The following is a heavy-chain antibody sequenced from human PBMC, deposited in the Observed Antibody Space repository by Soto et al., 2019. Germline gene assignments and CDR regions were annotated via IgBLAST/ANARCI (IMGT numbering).Heavy chain of an antibody. CDR2: IYYNGDT. CDR3: ARGRFLEWILPEGTNYYDYGIDS. CDR1: DGTIDRPGNY. Sequence: QVHLQESGPGLVKPSQTLSLNCTVSDGTIDRPGNYWIWIRQHPGKGLEWIGHIYYNGDTYYNPTLTGRVAVSEDTSENQFSLKLTSVTAADTAVYHCARGRFLEWILPEGTNYYDYGIDSWGQGTMVTVSS. D-gene: IGHD3-3*01. J-gene: IGHJ6*02. V-gene: IGHV4-31*03.